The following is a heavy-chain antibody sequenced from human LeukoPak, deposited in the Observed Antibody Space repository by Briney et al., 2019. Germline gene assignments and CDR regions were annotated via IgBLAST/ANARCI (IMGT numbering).Heavy chain of an antibody. D-gene: IGHD5-24*01. V-gene: IGHV3-21*01. CDR2: ISTSSSYI. CDR1: GFTFSSYS. Sequence: PRGSLRLSCVVSGFTFSSYSMNWVRQAPGKGLEWVSCISTSSSYIYYADSVKGRFTISRDNAKNSLYLQMNSLRAEDTAVYYCARVGEKAFHLWPEIDYWGQGTLVTVSS. J-gene: IGHJ4*02. CDR3: ARVGEKAFHLWPEIDY.